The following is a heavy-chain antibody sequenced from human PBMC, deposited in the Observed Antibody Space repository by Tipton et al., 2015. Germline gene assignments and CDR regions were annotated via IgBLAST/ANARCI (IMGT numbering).Heavy chain of an antibody. CDR2: VSHSDTS. D-gene: IGHD5-12*01. V-gene: IGHV4-61*01. J-gene: IGHJ5*02. CDR1: GSSVNSGNYY. Sequence: TLFLTCSVSGSSVNSGNYYWSWIRQPPGKGLEWIGYVSHSDTSHYNPSLKSRVTISVDTSKNQFSLTLNSVAAADTAVYYCARRSTASGPPGRFDPWGQGTLVTVSS. CDR3: ARRSTASGPPGRFDP.